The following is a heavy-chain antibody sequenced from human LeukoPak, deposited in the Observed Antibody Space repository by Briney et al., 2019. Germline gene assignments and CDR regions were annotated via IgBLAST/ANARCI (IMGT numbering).Heavy chain of an antibody. J-gene: IGHJ4*02. Sequence: PGGSLRLSCAASGFTFSSYWMSWVRQAPGKGLEWVANIKQDGSNKYYADSVKGRFTISRDNSKNTLYLQMNSLRAEDTAVYYCAKKATISGSLDYWGQGTLVTVSS. V-gene: IGHV3-7*01. CDR1: GFTFSSYW. D-gene: IGHD3-10*01. CDR3: AKKATISGSLDY. CDR2: IKQDGSNK.